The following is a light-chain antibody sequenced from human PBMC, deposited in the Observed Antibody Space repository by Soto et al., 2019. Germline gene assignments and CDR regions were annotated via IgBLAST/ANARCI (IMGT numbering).Light chain of an antibody. Sequence: EIVLTQSPATLSLSPGETATLSCRASQSVRNYLAWYQQKPGQAPRLLIYDASNRATGIPARFSGSGSGTDFTLTISRLVPVDFAVYYCQYYGIPPLTFGQVTKA. V-gene: IGKV3-11*01. CDR1: QSVRNY. CDR3: QYYGIPPLT. CDR2: DAS. J-gene: IGKJ1*01.